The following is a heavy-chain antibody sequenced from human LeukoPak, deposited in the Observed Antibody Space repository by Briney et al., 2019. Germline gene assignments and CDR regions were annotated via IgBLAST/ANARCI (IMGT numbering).Heavy chain of an antibody. Sequence: PGGSLRLSCAASGFTFDDYAMHWVRQAPGKGLEWVSGISWNSGSIGYADSVKGRFTISRDNSKNTLYLQMNSLRAEDTAVYYCAKGDYGDYGDFQHWGQGTLVAVSS. V-gene: IGHV3-9*01. D-gene: IGHD4-17*01. CDR1: GFTFDDYA. CDR2: ISWNSGSI. J-gene: IGHJ1*01. CDR3: AKGDYGDYGDFQH.